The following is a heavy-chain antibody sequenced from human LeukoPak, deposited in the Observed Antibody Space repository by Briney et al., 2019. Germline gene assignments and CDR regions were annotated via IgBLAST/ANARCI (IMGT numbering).Heavy chain of an antibody. Sequence: PSETLSLTCTVSGGSISSGSYYWRWIRQTAGKGLEWIGRIYTSGSTNYNPSLKTRVTISVDTSKTQFSLKLSSVTAADTAVYYCARETYYYDSSGYSNPDYWGQGTLVTVSS. CDR1: GGSISSGSYY. V-gene: IGHV4-61*02. D-gene: IGHD3-22*01. CDR3: ARETYYYDSSGYSNPDY. J-gene: IGHJ4*02. CDR2: IYTSGST.